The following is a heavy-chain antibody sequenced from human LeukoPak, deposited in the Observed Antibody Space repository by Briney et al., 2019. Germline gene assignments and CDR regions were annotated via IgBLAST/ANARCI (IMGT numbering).Heavy chain of an antibody. V-gene: IGHV3-23*01. CDR1: GLTFSSYA. Sequence: PGGSLRLSCAASGLTFSSYAMSWVRQAPGKGLEWVSAISGSGGSTYYADSVKGRFTISRDNSKNTLYLQMNSLRAEDTAVYYCAKGPSYGYDFWSGYYLDYWGQGTLVTVSS. CDR2: ISGSGGST. J-gene: IGHJ4*02. D-gene: IGHD3-3*01. CDR3: AKGPSYGYDFWSGYYLDY.